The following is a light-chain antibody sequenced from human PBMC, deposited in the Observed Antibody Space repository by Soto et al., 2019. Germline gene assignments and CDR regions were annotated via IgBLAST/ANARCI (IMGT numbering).Light chain of an antibody. CDR3: QKYNSDPPLFT. CDR1: QGISNY. J-gene: IGKJ3*01. Sequence: DIQMTQSPSSLSASIGDRVTITCRASQGISNYLAWYQQRPGKVPKLLIYAASTLQSGVPSRFSGSGSGTDFTLTISSLQPEDVATYYCQKYNSDPPLFTFGPGTKVDIK. V-gene: IGKV1-27*01. CDR2: AAS.